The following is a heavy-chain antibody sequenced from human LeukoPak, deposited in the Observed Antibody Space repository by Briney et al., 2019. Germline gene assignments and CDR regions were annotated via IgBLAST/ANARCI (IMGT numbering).Heavy chain of an antibody. Sequence: GGSLRLSCAASGFTFSTYAMSWVRQAPGKGLEWVSAIGGSGGSTYYADSVKGRFTISRDDSKNTLYLQMNTLRAEDTAVYYCARDVRGGTNEEADYWGQGTLVTVSS. J-gene: IGHJ4*02. CDR1: GFTFSTYA. V-gene: IGHV3-23*01. CDR2: IGGSGGST. D-gene: IGHD1-26*01. CDR3: ARDVRGGTNEEADY.